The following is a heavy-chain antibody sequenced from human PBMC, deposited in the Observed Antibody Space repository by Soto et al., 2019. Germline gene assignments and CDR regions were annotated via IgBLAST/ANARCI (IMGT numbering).Heavy chain of an antibody. V-gene: IGHV4-34*12. CDR1: GESFSGYF. CDR2: VFHGGAT. CDR3: ARPHYDSNTFYSFFDY. Sequence: SETLSLTCAVSGESFSGYFWSWIRQPPGKGLEWIGQVFHGGATNYSPSLKSRVTISVDTSKNHFSLELSSVTAADTAVYYCARPHYDSNTFYSFFDYWGQGTLVTVSS. J-gene: IGHJ4*02. D-gene: IGHD3-22*01.